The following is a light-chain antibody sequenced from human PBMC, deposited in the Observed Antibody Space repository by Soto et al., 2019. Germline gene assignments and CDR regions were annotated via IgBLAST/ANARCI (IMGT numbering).Light chain of an antibody. V-gene: IGLV1-44*01. Sequence: QSVLTQPPSASGTPGQRVTISCSGSTSNIGNNTVNWYQQLPGTAPKLLIYSYNQRPSGVPDRFSGSKSGTSASLAISGLQSEDEADYYCAAWDDSLNGRVFGGGTKLTVL. CDR2: SYN. CDR1: TSNIGNNT. CDR3: AAWDDSLNGRV. J-gene: IGLJ3*02.